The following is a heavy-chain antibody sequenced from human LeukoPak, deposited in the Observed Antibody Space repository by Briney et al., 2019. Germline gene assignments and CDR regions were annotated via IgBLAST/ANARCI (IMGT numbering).Heavy chain of an antibody. J-gene: IGHJ4*02. CDR1: GGSISSYY. V-gene: IGHV4-4*07. CDR2: LYTSGTT. CDR3: ARANYDGSDY. Sequence: SETLSLTCTLSGGSISSYYWSWIRQPAGEGLEWIGRLYTSGTTNDNPSLKSRINMSVDTSKNQFSLKMRAVTAADTAVYYCARANYDGSDYWGQGNRVTVTA. D-gene: IGHD3-22*01.